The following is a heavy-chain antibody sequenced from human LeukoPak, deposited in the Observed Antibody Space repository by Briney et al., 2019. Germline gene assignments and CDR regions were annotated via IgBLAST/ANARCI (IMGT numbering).Heavy chain of an antibody. V-gene: IGHV4-34*01. J-gene: IGHJ5*02. D-gene: IGHD2-2*03. CDR2: INHSGST. Sequence: TSETLSLTCAVYGGSFSGYYWSWIRQPPGKGLEWIGEINHSGSTNYNPSLKSRVTISVDTSKNQFSLKLSSVTAADTAVYYCARVLGYCSSTSCRARFDPWGQGTLVTVSS. CDR3: ARVLGYCSSTSCRARFDP. CDR1: GGSFSGYY.